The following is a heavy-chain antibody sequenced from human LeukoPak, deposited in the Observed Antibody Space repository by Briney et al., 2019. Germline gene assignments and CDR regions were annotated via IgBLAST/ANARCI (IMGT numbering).Heavy chain of an antibody. CDR3: AKDSLTGTTFSFDY. V-gene: IGHV3-30*02. J-gene: IGHJ4*02. Sequence: GGSLRLSCAASGFTFSSYGMHWVRQAPGKGLEWVAFIGYDGRIKYYADSVKGRFTIFRDNSKNTLYLQMNSLRADDTAVYFCAKDSLTGTTFSFDYWGQGILVTVSS. D-gene: IGHD1-7*01. CDR1: GFTFSSYG. CDR2: IGYDGRIK.